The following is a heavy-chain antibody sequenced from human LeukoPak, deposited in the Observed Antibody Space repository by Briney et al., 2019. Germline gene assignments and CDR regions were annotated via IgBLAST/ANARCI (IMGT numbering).Heavy chain of an antibody. D-gene: IGHD2-15*01. J-gene: IGHJ4*02. CDR2: IYPGDSDT. V-gene: IGHV5-51*01. CDR3: ATGVGYCSGGSCLGY. Sequence: GESLKISCKGSGYSFTSYWIGWVRQMPGKGLEWMGIIYPGDSDTRYSPSFQGQVTISADKSISTAYLQWSSLKAWDTAMYYCATGVGYCSGGSCLGYWGQGTLVTVSS. CDR1: GYSFTSYW.